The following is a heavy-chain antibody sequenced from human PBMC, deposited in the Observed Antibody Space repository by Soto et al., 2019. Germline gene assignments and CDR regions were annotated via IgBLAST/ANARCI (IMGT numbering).Heavy chain of an antibody. Sequence: GGSLRLSCAASGFSFSSYTMSWVRQAPGKGLERVSGVTGNSGSTYYADSVKGRFTISRDNSKNTLYLQMNSLRAEDTAIYYCARGGTGQHFDPWGQGT. CDR3: ARGGTGQHFDP. V-gene: IGHV3-23*01. D-gene: IGHD3-16*01. J-gene: IGHJ5*02. CDR1: GFSFSSYT. CDR2: VTGNSGST.